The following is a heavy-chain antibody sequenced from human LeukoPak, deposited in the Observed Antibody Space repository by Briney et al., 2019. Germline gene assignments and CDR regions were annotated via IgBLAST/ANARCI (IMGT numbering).Heavy chain of an antibody. D-gene: IGHD2-2*01. CDR1: GYTFTGYY. V-gene: IGHV1-2*02. CDR3: ARGCSSTSCTGDYYYMDV. Sequence: ASVKVSCKASGYTFTGYYMHWVRQAPGQGLEWMGWINPNSGGTTYAQKFQGRVTMTRDTSISTAYMELSSLRSDNTAVYFCARGCSSTSCTGDYYYMDVWGKGTTVTVSS. CDR2: INPNSGGT. J-gene: IGHJ6*03.